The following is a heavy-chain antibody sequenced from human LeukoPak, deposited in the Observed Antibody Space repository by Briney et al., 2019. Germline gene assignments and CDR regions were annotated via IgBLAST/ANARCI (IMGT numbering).Heavy chain of an antibody. CDR2: ISSSSSYI. J-gene: IGHJ4*02. Sequence: PGGSLRLSCAASGCTFSSYSMNWVRQAPGKGLEWVSSISSSSSYIYYADSVKGRFTISRDNAKNSLYLQMNSLKAEDTAVYYSARAFNGKILEWSDYWGQGTLVTVSS. CDR3: ARAFNGKILEWSDY. CDR1: GCTFSSYS. D-gene: IGHD3-3*01. V-gene: IGHV3-21*01.